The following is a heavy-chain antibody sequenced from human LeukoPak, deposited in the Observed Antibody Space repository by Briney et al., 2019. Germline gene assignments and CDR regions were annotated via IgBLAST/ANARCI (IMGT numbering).Heavy chain of an antibody. V-gene: IGHV4-61*02. Sequence: TLSLTCTVSGGSISSGSYYWSWIRQPAGKGLEGIGRIYTSGSTNYNPSLKSRVTISVDTSKNQFSLKLSSVTAADTAVYYCARDRRTGTTFSFDYWGQGTLVTVSS. CDR1: GGSISSGSYY. CDR2: IYTSGST. CDR3: ARDRRTGTTFSFDY. J-gene: IGHJ4*02. D-gene: IGHD1-7*01.